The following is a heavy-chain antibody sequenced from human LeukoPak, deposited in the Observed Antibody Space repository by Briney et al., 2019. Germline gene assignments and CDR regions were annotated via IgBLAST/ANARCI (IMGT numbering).Heavy chain of an antibody. CDR2: IYYSGST. J-gene: IGHJ6*02. CDR1: GGSISSGGYY. CDR3: ARVLNYGDYFRYYYYYGMDV. D-gene: IGHD4-17*01. Sequence: TSQTLSLTCTVSGGSISSGGYYWSWIRQHPGKGLEWIGYIYYSGSTYYNPSLKSRVTIPVDTSKNQFSLKLSSVTAADTAVYYCARVLNYGDYFRYYYYYGMDVWGQGTTVTVSS. V-gene: IGHV4-31*03.